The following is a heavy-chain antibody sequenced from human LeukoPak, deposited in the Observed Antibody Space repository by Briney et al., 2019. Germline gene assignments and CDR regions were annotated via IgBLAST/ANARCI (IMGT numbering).Heavy chain of an antibody. CDR3: ARDRYSSSWYDKRYYYYMDV. V-gene: IGHV1-2*02. J-gene: IGHJ6*03. CDR1: GYTFTGYY. CDR2: INPNSGGT. D-gene: IGHD6-13*01. Sequence: GSSVTVSRKASGYTFTGYYMHWVRQAPGQGLEWMGWINPNSGGTNYAQKFQGRVTMTRDTSISTAYMELSRLKSDDTAVYYCARDRYSSSWYDKRYYYYMDVWGKGTTVTVSS.